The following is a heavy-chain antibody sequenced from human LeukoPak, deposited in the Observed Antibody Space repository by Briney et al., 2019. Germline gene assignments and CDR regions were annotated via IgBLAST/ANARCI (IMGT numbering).Heavy chain of an antibody. CDR3: ARGEDYGDSVDFQH. CDR2: IYYSGST. D-gene: IGHD4-17*01. V-gene: IGHV4-39*07. J-gene: IGHJ1*01. Sequence: SETLSLTCTVSGGSISSSSYYWGWIRQPPGKGLEWIGSIYYSGSTNYNPSLKSRVTISVDTSKNQFSLKLSSVTAADTAVYYCARGEDYGDSVDFQHWGQGTLVTVSS. CDR1: GGSISSSSYY.